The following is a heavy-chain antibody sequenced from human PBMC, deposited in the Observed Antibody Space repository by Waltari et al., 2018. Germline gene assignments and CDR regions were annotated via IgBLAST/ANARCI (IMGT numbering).Heavy chain of an antibody. Sequence: EVQLVESGGGLVKPGGSLRLSCAASGFTFSSYSMNWVRQAPGKGLECVSSISSSSYIYYADSVKVRFTISRDNAKNSLYLQRNSLRAEDTAVYYCARDGSYAFWGQGTLVTVSS. V-gene: IGHV3-21*01. J-gene: IGHJ4*02. D-gene: IGHD1-26*01. CDR3: ARDGSYAF. CDR2: ISSSSYI. CDR1: GFTFSSYS.